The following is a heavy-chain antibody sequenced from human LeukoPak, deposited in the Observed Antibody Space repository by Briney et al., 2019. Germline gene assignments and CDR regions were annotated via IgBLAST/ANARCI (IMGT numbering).Heavy chain of an antibody. D-gene: IGHD6-19*01. J-gene: IGHJ4*02. Sequence: KPSETLSLTCTVSGGSISSYYWSWIRQPPGKGLEWIGYIYYSGSTNYNPSLKSRVTISVDTSKNQFSLKLSSVTAADAAVYYCARRGSSGWYYFDYWGQGTLVTVSS. V-gene: IGHV4-59*08. CDR2: IYYSGST. CDR1: GGSISSYY. CDR3: ARRGSSGWYYFDY.